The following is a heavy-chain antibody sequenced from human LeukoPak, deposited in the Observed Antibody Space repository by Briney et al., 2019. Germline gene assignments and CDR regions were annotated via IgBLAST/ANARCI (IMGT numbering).Heavy chain of an antibody. CDR2: ISSSGSAI. CDR3: AELGITMIGGV. CDR1: GFTFSNYA. J-gene: IGHJ6*04. Sequence: GGTLRLSCAASGFTFSNYAMNWVRQAPGKGLEWVSYISSSGSAIYYADSVKGRFTISRDNAKNSLYLQMNSLRAEDTAVYYCAELGITMIGGVWGKGTTVTISS. D-gene: IGHD3-10*02. V-gene: IGHV3-48*03.